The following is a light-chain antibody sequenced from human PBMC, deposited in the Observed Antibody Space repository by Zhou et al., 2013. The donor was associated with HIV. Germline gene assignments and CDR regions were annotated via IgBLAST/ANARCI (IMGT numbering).Light chain of an antibody. J-gene: IGKJ2*01. CDR2: EVS. CDR1: QSLVHSDGNTY. V-gene: IGKV2-30*02. Sequence: VMMTQSPLSLSVTLGQPASISCKSSQSLVHSDGNTYLTWFQQRPGQSPRRLIYEVSNRDSGVPDRFSGSGSGTDFTLKISRVEAEDIGVYYCMQGTHWPRTFGQGTKLEIK. CDR3: MQGTHWPRT.